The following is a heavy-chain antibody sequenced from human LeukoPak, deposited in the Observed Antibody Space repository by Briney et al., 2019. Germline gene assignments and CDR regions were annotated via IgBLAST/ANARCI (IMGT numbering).Heavy chain of an antibody. D-gene: IGHD2/OR15-2a*01. J-gene: IGHJ5*02. CDR2: IIPIFGTA. CDR1: GYTFTSNG. V-gene: IGHV1-69*05. Sequence: SVKVSCKASGYTFTSNGISWVRQAPGQGLEWMGGIIPIFGTANYAQKFQGRVTITTDESTSTAYMELSSLRSEDTAVYYCARDPLFPEGWFDPWGQGTLVTVSS. CDR3: ARDPLFPEGWFDP.